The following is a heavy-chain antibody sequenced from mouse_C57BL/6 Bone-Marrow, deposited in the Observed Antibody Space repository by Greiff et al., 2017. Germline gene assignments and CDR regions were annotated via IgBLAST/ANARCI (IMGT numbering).Heavy chain of an antibody. D-gene: IGHD2-2*01. V-gene: IGHV1-59*01. CDR3: ARWGYDPYFDY. CDR1: GYTFTSYW. Sequence: QVQLQQPGAELVRPGTSVKLSCKASGYTFTSYWIHWVKQRPGQGLEWIGVIDPSDSYTNYNQKFKGKATLTVDTSSSTAYMQLSSLTSEDSAVYYCARWGYDPYFDYWGQGTTLTVSS. CDR2: IDPSDSYT. J-gene: IGHJ2*01.